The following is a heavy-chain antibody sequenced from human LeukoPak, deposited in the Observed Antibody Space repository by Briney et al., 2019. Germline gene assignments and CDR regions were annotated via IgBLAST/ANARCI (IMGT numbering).Heavy chain of an antibody. CDR2: LYYSGST. CDR1: GGSISSSSYY. V-gene: IGHV4-39*01. Sequence: PSQTLSLTCTVSGGSISSSSYYWGWIRQPPGKGLEWIGSLYYSGSTYYNPSLKSRVTISVDTSKNQFSLKLSSVTAADTAVYYCARQGYYGSGSYTRFDYWGQGTLVTVSS. CDR3: ARQGYYGSGSYTRFDY. J-gene: IGHJ4*02. D-gene: IGHD3-10*01.